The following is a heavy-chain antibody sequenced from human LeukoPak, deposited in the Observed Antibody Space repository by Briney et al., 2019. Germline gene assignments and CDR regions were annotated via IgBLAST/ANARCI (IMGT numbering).Heavy chain of an antibody. D-gene: IGHD1-26*01. CDR3: ARGVGATSYWYFDL. Sequence: GGSLRLSCAASGFTFSSYDMHWVRQATGKGLEWVSAIGTAGDTYYPGSVKGRFTISRENAKNSLYLQMNSLRAGDTAVYYCARGVGATSYWYFDLWGRGTLVTVSS. CDR1: GFTFSSYD. V-gene: IGHV3-13*01. CDR2: IGTAGDT. J-gene: IGHJ2*01.